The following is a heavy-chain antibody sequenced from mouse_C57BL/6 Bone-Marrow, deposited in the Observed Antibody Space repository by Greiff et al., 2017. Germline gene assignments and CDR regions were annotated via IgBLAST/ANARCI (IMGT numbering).Heavy chain of an antibody. CDR1: GFTFTDYY. D-gene: IGHD1-1*01. CDR2: IRNKANGYTT. V-gene: IGHV7-3*01. J-gene: IGHJ4*01. CDR3: ARCLRYYAMDY. Sequence: EVKVVESGGGLVQPGGSLSLSCAASGFTFTDYYMSWVRQPPGKALEWLGFIRNKANGYTTEYSASVKGRFTISRDNSQSILYLQMNALRAEDSATYYCARCLRYYAMDYWGQGTSVTVSS.